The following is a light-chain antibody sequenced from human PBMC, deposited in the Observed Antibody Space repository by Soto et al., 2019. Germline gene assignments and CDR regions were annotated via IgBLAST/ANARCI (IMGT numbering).Light chain of an antibody. CDR2: GVT. Sequence: QSALTQPTSVSGSPGQALSISCIGTSNDIGDSNFVSWYRQYPGGAPKLLLDGVTYRPSEDSTRFSGSKSGNTASLSISGLQADDEVVYYFSSYTSLNTVIFVGGTKLTVL. V-gene: IGLV2-14*01. CDR3: SSYTSLNTVI. J-gene: IGLJ2*01. CDR1: SNDIGDSNF.